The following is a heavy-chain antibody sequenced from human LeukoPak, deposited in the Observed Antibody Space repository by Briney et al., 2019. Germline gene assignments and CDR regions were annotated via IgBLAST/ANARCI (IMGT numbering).Heavy chain of an antibody. J-gene: IGHJ4*02. V-gene: IGHV3-30*03. D-gene: IGHD2-2*01. CDR2: ISYDGSNK. CDR1: GFTFSSYG. CDR3: ARRGSIPFIDY. Sequence: GGSLRLSCAASGFTFSSYGIHWVRQAPGKGLEWVAVISYDGSNKYYADSVKGRFTISRDNAKNSLYLQMNSLRAEDTAVYYCARRGSIPFIDYWGQGTLVTVSS.